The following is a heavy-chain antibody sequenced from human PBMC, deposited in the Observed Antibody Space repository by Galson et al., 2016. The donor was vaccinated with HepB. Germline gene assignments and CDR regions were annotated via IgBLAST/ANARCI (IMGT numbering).Heavy chain of an antibody. CDR2: VWQDGSNK. J-gene: IGHJ4*02. CDR1: GVTLSPYG. CDR3: ARSDAVAGYIYYFDY. D-gene: IGHD5-12*01. Sequence: SLRLSCAASGVTLSPYGMHWVRQAPGKGLEWVAVVWQDGSNKDYSDSVKGRFTISRDNSRSTVYLQLNSLRTEDTAVYFCARSDAVAGYIYYFDYWGQGALVTVSS. V-gene: IGHV3-33*01.